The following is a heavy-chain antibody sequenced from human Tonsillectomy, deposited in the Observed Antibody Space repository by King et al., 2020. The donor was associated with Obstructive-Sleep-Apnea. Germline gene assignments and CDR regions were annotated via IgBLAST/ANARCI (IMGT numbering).Heavy chain of an antibody. CDR2: IYPGDSDT. D-gene: IGHD5-18*01. CDR3: ARQGEVDTAMFCPIDY. J-gene: IGHJ4*02. V-gene: IGHV5-51*01. CDR1: GYSFTSYW. Sequence: VQLVESGAEVKKPGESLKISCKGSGYSFTSYWIGWVRQMPGKGLEWMGIIYPGDSDTRYSPSLQGKVTITADKSISTAYLPWRSLRPSDTAMYYCARQGEVDTAMFCPIDYWGQGTLVTVSS.